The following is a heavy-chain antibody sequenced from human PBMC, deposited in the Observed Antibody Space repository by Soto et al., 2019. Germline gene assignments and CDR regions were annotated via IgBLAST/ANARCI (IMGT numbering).Heavy chain of an antibody. D-gene: IGHD2-2*01. J-gene: IGHJ5*02. V-gene: IGHV1-69*04. CDR1: GGTFSSYT. Sequence: SVKVSCKASGGTFSSYTISWVRQAPGQGLEWMGRIIPILGIANYAQKFQGRVTITADKSTSTAYMELSSLRSEDTAVYYCARDLRLFYCSSTSCYQDWFDPWGQGTLVTVSS. CDR3: ARDLRLFYCSSTSCYQDWFDP. CDR2: IIPILGIA.